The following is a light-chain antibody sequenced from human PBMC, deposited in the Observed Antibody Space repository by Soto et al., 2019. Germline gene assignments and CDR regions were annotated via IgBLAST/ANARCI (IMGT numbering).Light chain of an antibody. CDR1: QSLLHSNGYNS. V-gene: IGKV2-28*01. J-gene: IGKJ3*01. CDR2: LGS. CDR3: LQALQTPFT. Sequence: IVMTQSPLSLPVTPGEPASISCRSSQSLLHSNGYNSLGWYLQKPGQSPQLLIYLGSNRASGVPDRFSGSGSGTDFTLKISRVEAEDVGVYYCLQALQTPFTFGRGTKVDIK.